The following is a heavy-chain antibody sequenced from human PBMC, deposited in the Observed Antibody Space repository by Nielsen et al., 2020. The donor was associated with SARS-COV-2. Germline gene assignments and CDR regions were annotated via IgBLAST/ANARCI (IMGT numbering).Heavy chain of an antibody. J-gene: IGHJ4*02. CDR1: GGSFSGYY. V-gene: IGHV4-34*01. Sequence: SETLSLTCAVYGGSFSGYYWSWIRQPPGKGLEWIGEINHSGSTNYNPSLKSRVTISVDTSKNQFSLKLSSVTAADTAVYYCARGGRWFGELSFWGQGTLVTVSS. CDR3: ARGGRWFGELSF. CDR2: INHSGST. D-gene: IGHD3-10*01.